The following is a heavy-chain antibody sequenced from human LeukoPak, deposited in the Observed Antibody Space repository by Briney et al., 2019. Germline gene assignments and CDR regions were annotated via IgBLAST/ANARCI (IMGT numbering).Heavy chain of an antibody. J-gene: IGHJ4*02. CDR3: TREIYYDSSDKGFDY. D-gene: IGHD3-22*01. Sequence: GGSLRLSCTASGFTFGDYAMSWFRQAPGKGLEWVGFIRSKAYGGTTEYAASVKGRFTISRDDSKSIAYLQMNSLKTEDTAVYYCTREIYYDSSDKGFDYWGQGTLVTVSS. CDR1: GFTFGDYA. CDR2: IRSKAYGGTT. V-gene: IGHV3-49*03.